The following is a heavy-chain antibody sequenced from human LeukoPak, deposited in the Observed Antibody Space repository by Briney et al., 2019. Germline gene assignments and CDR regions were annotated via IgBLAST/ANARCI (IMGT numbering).Heavy chain of an antibody. CDR2: ISSSSSYI. V-gene: IGHV3-21*01. D-gene: IGHD6-19*01. Sequence: GGSLRLSCAASGFTFSSYSMNWVRQGPGKGLEWVSSISSSSSYIYYADSVKGRFTISRDNAKNSLYLQMNSLRAEDTAVYYCATLADPTSGALDIWGQGTMVTVSS. CDR3: ATLADPTSGALDI. J-gene: IGHJ3*02. CDR1: GFTFSSYS.